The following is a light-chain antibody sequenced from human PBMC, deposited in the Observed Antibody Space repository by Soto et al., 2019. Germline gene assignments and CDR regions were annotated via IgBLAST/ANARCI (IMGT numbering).Light chain of an antibody. V-gene: IGLV2-14*01. Sequence: SMRTPPASVSGYPGQLITISCTVSSSDVGGYNHVSWYQHHPGKAPKLMIYEVTTRPSGVSNRFSGSKSGDTASLTISWLQADDEADYYCCSHAASTTRIFGTGTRVTV. CDR2: EVT. CDR1: SSDVGGYNH. CDR3: CSHAASTTRI. J-gene: IGLJ1*01.